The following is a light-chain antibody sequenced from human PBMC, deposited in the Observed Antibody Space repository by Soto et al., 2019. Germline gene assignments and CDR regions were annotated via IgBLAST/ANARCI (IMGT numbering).Light chain of an antibody. CDR2: DAS. V-gene: IGKV3-11*01. CDR1: QSVSTY. CDR3: QQYNNWWT. J-gene: IGKJ1*01. Sequence: EIVLTQSPATLSLSPGERATLSCRASQSVSTYLAWYQQKPGQAPRLLVYDASSRATGIPGRFSGSGSGTEFTLTISSLQFDDSAVYYCQQYNNWWTFGQGTKVDI.